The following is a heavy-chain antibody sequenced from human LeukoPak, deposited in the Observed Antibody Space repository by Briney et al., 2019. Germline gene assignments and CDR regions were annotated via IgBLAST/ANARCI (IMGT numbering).Heavy chain of an antibody. CDR1: GYTFTGYY. Sequence: ALVKVSCKASGYTFTGYYIHWVRQAPGQGLEWMGWINPNSGGTNYAQKFQGRVTMTRDTSISTAYMELSRLRSDDTAVYYCARDVVKAAISAFDIWGQGTMVTVPS. V-gene: IGHV1-2*02. CDR2: INPNSGGT. J-gene: IGHJ3*02. D-gene: IGHD2-2*01. CDR3: ARDVVKAAISAFDI.